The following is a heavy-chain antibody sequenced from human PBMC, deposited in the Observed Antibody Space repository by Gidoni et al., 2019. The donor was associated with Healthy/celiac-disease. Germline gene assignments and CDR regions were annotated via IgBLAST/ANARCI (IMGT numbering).Heavy chain of an antibody. CDR3: ARAPGVRYFDWLSLHFDY. D-gene: IGHD3-9*01. CDR1: GGSISSSSYY. J-gene: IGHJ4*02. CDR2: IDCSGST. Sequence: QLQLQESGPGLVKPSETLSLTCTVSGGSISSSSYYWGWTRQPPGKGLEWIWSIDCSGSTSYYPSLKSRVTISLDTSKNQFSLKLSAVTAADTAVYYCARAPGVRYFDWLSLHFDYWGQGTLVTVSS. V-gene: IGHV4-39*07.